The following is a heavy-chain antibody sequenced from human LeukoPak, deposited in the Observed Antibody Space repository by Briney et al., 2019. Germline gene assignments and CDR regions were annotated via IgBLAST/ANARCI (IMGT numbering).Heavy chain of an antibody. V-gene: IGHV1-2*02. CDR1: GYTFTGYY. Sequence: ASVKVSCKASGYTFTGYYMHWVRQAPGQGLEWMGWINPNSGGTNYAQKFQGRVTMTRDTSISTAYMELSRLRSDDTAVYYCARGGVVVVAATDLTGVPQSMDVWGKGTTITVSS. CDR2: INPNSGGT. D-gene: IGHD2-15*01. CDR3: ARGGVVVVAATDLTGVPQSMDV. J-gene: IGHJ6*03.